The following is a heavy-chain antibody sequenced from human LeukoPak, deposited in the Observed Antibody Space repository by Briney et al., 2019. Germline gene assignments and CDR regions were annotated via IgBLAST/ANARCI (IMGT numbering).Heavy chain of an antibody. CDR2: IYTSGST. Sequence: KPSETLSLTCTVSGGSISSYYWSWIRQPAGKGLEWIGRIYTSGSTNYNPSLKSRVTISVDTSKNQFSLKLSSVTAADTAVYYCARGVYGSGSYYSDYYYYYYMDVWGKGTTVTISS. J-gene: IGHJ6*03. D-gene: IGHD3-10*01. CDR3: ARGVYGSGSYYSDYYYYYYMDV. CDR1: GGSISSYY. V-gene: IGHV4-4*07.